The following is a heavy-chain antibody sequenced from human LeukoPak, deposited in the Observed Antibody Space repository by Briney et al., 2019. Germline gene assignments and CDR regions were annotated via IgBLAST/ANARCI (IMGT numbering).Heavy chain of an antibody. D-gene: IGHD2-8*01. CDR2: ISAYNGNT. J-gene: IGHJ4*02. Sequence: GASVTVSCKAPGYTFTSYGISWVRQAPGQGLEWMGWISAYNGNTNYAQKLQGRVTMTTDTSTSTAYMELRSLRSDDTAVYYCARSLYCTNGVCLRQPLDLDYWGQGTLVTVSS. V-gene: IGHV1-18*01. CDR1: GYTFTSYG. CDR3: ARSLYCTNGVCLRQPLDLDY.